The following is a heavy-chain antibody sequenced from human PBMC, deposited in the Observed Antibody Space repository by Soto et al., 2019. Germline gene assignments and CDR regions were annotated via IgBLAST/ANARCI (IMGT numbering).Heavy chain of an antibody. V-gene: IGHV1-18*01. J-gene: IGHJ6*02. CDR1: GYTFSTYG. CDR2: ISSYNGDT. CDR3: ARDGPPPYYHYGLDV. Sequence: QVQLVQSGAEVKKPGVSVKVSCKASGYTFSTYGISWVRQAPGQGLDWMGWISSYNGDTNYAQKFQGRVTMTTDTPTXTAYMEPRSLTSDDTAVYYCARDGPPPYYHYGLDVWGQGITVTVSS.